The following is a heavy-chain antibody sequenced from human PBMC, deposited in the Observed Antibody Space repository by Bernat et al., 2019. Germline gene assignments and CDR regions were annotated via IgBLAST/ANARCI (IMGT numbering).Heavy chain of an antibody. CDR2: IYHSGST. D-gene: IGHD5-24*01. J-gene: IGHJ3*02. V-gene: IGHV4-30-2*01. CDR1: GGSISSGGYS. CDR3: ARAGSDGYNAAFDI. Sequence: QLQLQESGSGLVKPSQTLSLTCAVSGGSISSGGYSWSWIRQPPGKGLEWIGYIYHSGSTYYNPSLKSRVTISVDRSKNQFSLKLSSVTAADTAVYYCARAGSDGYNAAFDIWGQGTMVTVSS.